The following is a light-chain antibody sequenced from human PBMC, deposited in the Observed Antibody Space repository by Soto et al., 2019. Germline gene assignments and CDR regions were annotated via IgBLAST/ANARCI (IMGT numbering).Light chain of an antibody. CDR1: QSISNR. CDR2: DAS. CDR3: QQRGNWPLT. V-gene: IGKV3-11*01. Sequence: DIQMTQSPSTLSASVGDGVTITCRASQSISNRLAWYQQKPGQAPRLLINDASNRATGIPARFSGSGSGTDFTLTISILEPEDFAVYYCQQRGNWPLTFGPGTKLEIK. J-gene: IGKJ3*01.